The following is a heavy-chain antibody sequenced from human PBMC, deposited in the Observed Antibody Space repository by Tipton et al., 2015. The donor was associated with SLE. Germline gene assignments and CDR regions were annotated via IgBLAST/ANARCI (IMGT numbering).Heavy chain of an antibody. J-gene: IGHJ6*03. D-gene: IGHD2-15*01. CDR2: ANHDRDT. Sequence: TLSLTCTVSGGSISDYYWSWIRQPPGKGLEWIGGANHDRDTIYNPSLKSRVTFSVDTSTNQLSLRLNSVTAADTAVYYCARGVAGYYSFCYMDVWGKGTTVTVSS. CDR3: ARGVAGYYSFCYMDV. V-gene: IGHV4-34*01. CDR1: GGSISDYY.